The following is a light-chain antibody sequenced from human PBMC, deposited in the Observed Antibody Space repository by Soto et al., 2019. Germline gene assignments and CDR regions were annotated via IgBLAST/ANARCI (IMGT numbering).Light chain of an antibody. J-gene: IGLJ3*02. CDR1: SGHNSYA. CDR2: LNSDGSH. CDR3: QIWSTDIRV. Sequence: QLVLTQPPSASASLGASVKLTCTLSSGHNSYAIAWHQQQPEKGPRDLMKLNSDGSHSQGDGIHDRFSGSSAGAERYLTISGLQSEDEADYFCQIWSTDIRVFGGGTQVTVL. V-gene: IGLV4-69*01.